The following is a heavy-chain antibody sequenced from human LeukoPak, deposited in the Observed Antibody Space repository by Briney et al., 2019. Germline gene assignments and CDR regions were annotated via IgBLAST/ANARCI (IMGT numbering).Heavy chain of an antibody. Sequence: ASVKVSCKASGYTFTGYYLHWVRQAPGQGPEWMGWINPNSGGTKYAQKFQGRVTMTRDTSISTAYMELSSLRSDDTAVYYCARYGDRSSSGFDYWGQGTLVTVSS. V-gene: IGHV1-2*02. CDR3: ARYGDRSSSGFDY. J-gene: IGHJ4*02. CDR1: GYTFTGYY. D-gene: IGHD6-6*01. CDR2: INPNSGGT.